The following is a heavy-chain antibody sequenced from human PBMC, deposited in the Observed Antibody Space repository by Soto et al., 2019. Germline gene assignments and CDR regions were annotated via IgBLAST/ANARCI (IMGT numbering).Heavy chain of an antibody. CDR3: VRDGTKTLRDCFDP. J-gene: IGHJ5*02. V-gene: IGHV4-4*07. D-gene: IGHD1-1*01. CDR2: IYATGTT. Sequence: SDTLSLTCTVSGASISGLYWSWLRKSAGKGLEWIARIYATGTTDYDPSHKSRVMMTVDTSKKQFSLKLRSVTAADTAVDYCVRDGTKTLRDCFDPWGQGISVTVSS. CDR1: GASISGLY.